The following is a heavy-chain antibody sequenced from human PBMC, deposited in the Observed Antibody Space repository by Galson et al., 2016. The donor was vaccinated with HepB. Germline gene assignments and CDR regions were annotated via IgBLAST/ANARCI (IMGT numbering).Heavy chain of an antibody. J-gene: IGHJ4*02. D-gene: IGHD3-22*01. Sequence: SLRLSCAASGFTFSSYSMNWVRQAPGKGLEWVSSISSGSSYIFYADSVKGRFTISRDNAKNSLYLRMNSLRAEDTAVYYCARDASSTGYFGGTTDDYWGQGTLVTV. CDR1: GFTFSSYS. CDR3: ARDASSTGYFGGTTDDY. V-gene: IGHV3-21*01. CDR2: ISSGSSYI.